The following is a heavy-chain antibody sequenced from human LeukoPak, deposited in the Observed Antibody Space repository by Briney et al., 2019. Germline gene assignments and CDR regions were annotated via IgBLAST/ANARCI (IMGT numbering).Heavy chain of an antibody. CDR2: ISWDGGST. CDR1: GFNFDYYA. CDR3: AKDIVGFWRENWFDP. Sequence: GGSLRLSCAASGFNFDYYAMHWVRQAPGKGLEWVSLISWDGGSTYYADSVKGRFTISRDNSKNSLYLQMISLRTEDTALYYCAKDIVGFWRENWFDPWGQGTLVTVSS. J-gene: IGHJ5*02. D-gene: IGHD3-3*01. V-gene: IGHV3-43*02.